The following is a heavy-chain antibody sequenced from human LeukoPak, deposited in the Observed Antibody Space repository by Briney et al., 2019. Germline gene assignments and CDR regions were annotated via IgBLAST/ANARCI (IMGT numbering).Heavy chain of an antibody. Sequence: GGSLRLSCAASGFTFSSYGMHWVRQAPGKGLEWVAAIWYDGSNKYFADSVKGRFSISRDNSNNTLYLQMNSLRAEDTAVYYCVRKYDAFDIWGQGTMVSVSS. CDR1: GFTFSSYG. V-gene: IGHV3-33*01. J-gene: IGHJ3*02. D-gene: IGHD2-2*01. CDR2: IWYDGSNK. CDR3: VRKYDAFDI.